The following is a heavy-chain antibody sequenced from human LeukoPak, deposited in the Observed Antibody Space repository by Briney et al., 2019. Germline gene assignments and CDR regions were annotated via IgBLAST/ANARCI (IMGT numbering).Heavy chain of an antibody. D-gene: IGHD3-16*01. Sequence: SETLSLTCTVSGGSISSSSYYWGWIRQPPGKGLEWIGSIYYSGSTYYNPSLKSRVTISVDTSKNQFSLKLSSVTAADTAVYYCARISRFGPSDNWFDPWGQGTLVTVSS. CDR2: IYYSGST. V-gene: IGHV4-39*07. CDR3: ARISRFGPSDNWFDP. CDR1: GGSISSSSYY. J-gene: IGHJ5*02.